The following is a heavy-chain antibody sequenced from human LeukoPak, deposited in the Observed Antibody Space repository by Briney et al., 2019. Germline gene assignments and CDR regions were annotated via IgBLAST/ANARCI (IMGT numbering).Heavy chain of an antibody. J-gene: IGHJ4*02. CDR2: IISDGSST. CDR3: ARKFDY. CDR1: GFTFSNYW. Sequence: GGSLRLSCAASGFTFSNYWMHWVRQTPGKGLVWVSRIISDGSSTSYADSVKGRFTISRDNAKNTLYLQMNSLRAEDTAVYYCARKFDYWGQGTLVTVSS. V-gene: IGHV3-74*01.